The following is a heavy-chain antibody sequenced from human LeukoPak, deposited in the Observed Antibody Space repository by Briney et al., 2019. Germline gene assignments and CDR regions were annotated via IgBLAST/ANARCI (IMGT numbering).Heavy chain of an antibody. D-gene: IGHD2-2*01. CDR1: GFTVSSNY. J-gene: IGHJ4*02. CDR2: IYSGGST. V-gene: IGHV3-66*02. CDR3: ARDGSDIVVVPAAHPGAYFDY. Sequence: GGSLRLSCAASGFTVSSNYMSWVRQAPGKGLEWVSVIYSGGSTYYADSVKGRFTISRDNSKNTLYLQMNSLRAEDTAVYYCARDGSDIVVVPAAHPGAYFDYWGQGTLVTVSS.